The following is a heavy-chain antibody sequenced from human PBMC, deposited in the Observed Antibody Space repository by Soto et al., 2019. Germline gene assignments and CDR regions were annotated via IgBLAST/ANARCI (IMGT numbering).Heavy chain of an antibody. J-gene: IGHJ4*02. CDR2: TRNKVNSYTT. CDR1: GFTFSDHY. CDR3: ARGGYCSSTSCSSRTPFDY. D-gene: IGHD2-2*01. Sequence: EVQLVESGGGLVQPGGSLRLSCAASGFTFSDHYMDWVRQAPGKGLEWVGRTRNKVNSYTTEYAASVKGRFTISRDDSKNSPYLQMNSLKTEDTAVYYCARGGYCSSTSCSSRTPFDYWGQGTLVTVSS. V-gene: IGHV3-72*01.